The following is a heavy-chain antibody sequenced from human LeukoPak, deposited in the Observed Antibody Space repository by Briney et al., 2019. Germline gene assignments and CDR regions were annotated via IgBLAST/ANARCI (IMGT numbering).Heavy chain of an antibody. CDR3: ARDSPSRGWPLDY. Sequence: PGGSLRLSCAASGFTVSSNYMSWVRQAPGKGLEWVSVIYSGGSTYYADSAKDRFTISRDNSKNTLYLQMNSLTAEDTAVYYCARDSPSRGWPLDYWGQGTLVTVSS. CDR2: IYSGGST. D-gene: IGHD6-19*01. J-gene: IGHJ4*02. CDR1: GFTVSSNY. V-gene: IGHV3-66*02.